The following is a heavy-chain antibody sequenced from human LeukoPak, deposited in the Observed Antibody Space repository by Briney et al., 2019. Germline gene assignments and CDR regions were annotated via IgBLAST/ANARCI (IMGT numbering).Heavy chain of an antibody. D-gene: IGHD3-9*01. V-gene: IGHV3-64*01. CDR3: ARGAYYDILTGYYNQPPNYYGMDV. J-gene: IGHJ6*02. CDR2: ISSNGGST. CDR1: GFTFSSYA. Sequence: GGSLRLSCAASGFTFSSYAMHWVRQAPGKGLEYVSAISSNGGSTYYANSVKGRFTISRDNSKNTLYLQMGSLRAEDMAVYYCARGAYYDILTGYYNQPPNYYGMDVWGQGTTVTVSS.